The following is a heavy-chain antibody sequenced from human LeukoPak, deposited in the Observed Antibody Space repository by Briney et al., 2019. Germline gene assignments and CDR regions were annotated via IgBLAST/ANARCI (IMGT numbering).Heavy chain of an antibody. V-gene: IGHV4-59*08. CDR3: ARGSSPFDY. CDR1: GGSISSYY. Sequence: SETLSLTCTVSGGSISSYYWSWVRQPPGKGLEWIGYIYYSGSTNYNPSLKSRVTISVDTSKNQFSLKLSSVTAADTAVYYCARGSSPFDYWGQGTLVTVSS. J-gene: IGHJ4*02. CDR2: IYYSGST.